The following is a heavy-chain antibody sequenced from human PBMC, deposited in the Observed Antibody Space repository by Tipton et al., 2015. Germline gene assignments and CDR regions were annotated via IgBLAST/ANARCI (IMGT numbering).Heavy chain of an antibody. Sequence: SLRLSCAASGFTFSSYSMNWVRQAPGKGLEWVSSISSSSSYIYYADSVKGRFTISRDNAKNSLYLQMNSLRAEDTAVYYCARDVGPIAVTGTRYFDLWGRGTLVTVSS. V-gene: IGHV3-21*01. CDR1: GFTFSSYS. J-gene: IGHJ2*01. CDR3: ARDVGPIAVTGTRYFDL. CDR2: ISSSSSYI. D-gene: IGHD6-19*01.